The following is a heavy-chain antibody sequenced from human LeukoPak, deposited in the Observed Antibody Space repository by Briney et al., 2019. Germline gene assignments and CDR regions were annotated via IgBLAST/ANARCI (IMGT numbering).Heavy chain of an antibody. CDR1: GGSISSYY. CDR2: IYYRGST. V-gene: IGHV4-59*08. D-gene: IGHD4-17*01. Sequence: SGTLSLTCTVSGGSISSYYWSWIRQPPGKGLEWIGYIYYRGSTNYNPSLKGRVIISVDTSKNQVSLKLSSVTAADTAVYYCARKSDYAPPWYGFDIWGQGTMVTVSS. CDR3: ARKSDYAPPWYGFDI. J-gene: IGHJ3*02.